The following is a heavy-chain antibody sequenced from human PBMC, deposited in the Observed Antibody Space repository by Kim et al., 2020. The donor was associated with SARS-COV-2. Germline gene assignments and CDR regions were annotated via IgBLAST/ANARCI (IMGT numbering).Heavy chain of an antibody. CDR1: GFTLRNYA. Sequence: GGSLRRSCAASGFTLRNYAMSWVRQAPRKGLEWVSTINVGGDSSYYADSVRGRFTISRDISKNTLSLHMNSLSAEDSAPYFCARIADSSWHFFDCWGQG. CDR3: ARIADSSWHFFDC. CDR2: INVGGDSS. D-gene: IGHD6-13*01. J-gene: IGHJ4*02. V-gene: IGHV3-23*01.